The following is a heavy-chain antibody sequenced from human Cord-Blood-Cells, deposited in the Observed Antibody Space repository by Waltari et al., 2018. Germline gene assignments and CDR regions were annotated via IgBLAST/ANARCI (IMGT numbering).Heavy chain of an antibody. D-gene: IGHD6-13*01. J-gene: IGHJ4*02. V-gene: IGHV3-30*03. Sequence: QVQLVESGGGVVQPGRSLRLSCAASGFTFISYGMHWVRQAPGKGLEWVAVISYEGSNKYYADSVKGRFTISRDNSKNTLYLQMNSLRAEDTAVYYCASAAGLDYWGQGTLVTVSS. CDR2: ISYEGSNK. CDR3: ASAAGLDY. CDR1: GFTFISYG.